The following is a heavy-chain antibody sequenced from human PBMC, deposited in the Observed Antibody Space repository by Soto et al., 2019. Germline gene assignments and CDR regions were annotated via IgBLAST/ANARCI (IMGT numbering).Heavy chain of an antibody. J-gene: IGHJ4*02. CDR1: GFDFSGSE. CDR3: TRAAWFPYLSFY. Sequence: GGSLRLSCTASGFDFSGSEMNWVRQAPGKGLEWISYISSSGSTAYYASSVEGRFTISRDNANNSVYLQMDSLRAEDTALYYCTRAAWFPYLSFYWGQGALVTVSS. D-gene: IGHD3-10*01. CDR2: ISSSGSTA. V-gene: IGHV3-48*03.